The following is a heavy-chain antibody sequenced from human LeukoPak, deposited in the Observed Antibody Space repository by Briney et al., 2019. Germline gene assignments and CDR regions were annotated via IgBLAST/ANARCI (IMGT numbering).Heavy chain of an antibody. D-gene: IGHD1-26*01. CDR1: GFTFSTYS. Sequence: GGSLRLSCAASGFTFSTYSMNWVRQAPGKGLDWVSYISGTSSTMHYADSVKGRFTISRDNAKNSLYLQMNSLRAEDTAVYYCARVEWEGPHPTLNYWGQGTLVTVSS. J-gene: IGHJ4*02. CDR2: ISGTSSTM. CDR3: ARVEWEGPHPTLNY. V-gene: IGHV3-48*04.